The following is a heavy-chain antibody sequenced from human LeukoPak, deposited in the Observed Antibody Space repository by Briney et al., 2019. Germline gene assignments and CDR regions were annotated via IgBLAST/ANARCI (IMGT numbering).Heavy chain of an antibody. Sequence: SETLSLTCTVSGGSISSSSYYWGWIRQPPGKGLEWIGSIYYSGSTYYNPSLKSRVTISVDTSKNQFSLKLSSVTAADTAVYYCARVRGAAAPIDAFDIWGQGTMVTVSS. J-gene: IGHJ3*02. CDR2: IYYSGST. CDR3: ARVRGAAAPIDAFDI. CDR1: GGSISSSSYY. V-gene: IGHV4-39*07. D-gene: IGHD6-13*01.